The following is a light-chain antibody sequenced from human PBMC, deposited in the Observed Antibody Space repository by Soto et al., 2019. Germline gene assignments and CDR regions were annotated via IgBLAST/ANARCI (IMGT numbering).Light chain of an antibody. J-gene: IGLJ3*02. CDR1: SSDVGGYNY. V-gene: IGLV2-8*01. CDR2: EVS. CDR3: SSYVGNNNLL. Sequence: QSALTQPHSVSGSPGQSVTISCTGTSSDVGGYNYVSWYQHHPGKAPKLMIYEVSERPSGVPDRFSGSKSGNTASLTVSGLQAEDEADYFCSSYVGNNNLLFGGGTKLTVL.